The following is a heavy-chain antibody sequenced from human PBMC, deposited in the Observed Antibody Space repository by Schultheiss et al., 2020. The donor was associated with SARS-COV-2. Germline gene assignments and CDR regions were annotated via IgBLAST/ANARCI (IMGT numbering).Heavy chain of an antibody. CDR1: GFTFSSYS. D-gene: IGHD2-2*02. J-gene: IGHJ6*03. Sequence: GGSLRLSCAASGFTFSSYSMNWVRQAPGKGLEWVAVISYDGSNKYYADSVKGRFTISIDNSKNTLYLQMNSLRAEDTAVYYCARDRGYCSSTSCYTTYMDVLGRATTGTGSS. CDR2: ISYDGSNK. CDR3: ARDRGYCSSTSCYTTYMDV. V-gene: IGHV3-30*03.